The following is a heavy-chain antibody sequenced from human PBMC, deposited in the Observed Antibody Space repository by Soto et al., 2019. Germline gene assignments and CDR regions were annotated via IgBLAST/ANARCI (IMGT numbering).Heavy chain of an antibody. J-gene: IGHJ4*02. V-gene: IGHV3-15*07. D-gene: IGHD4-17*01. CDR2: IQSKTDGGTT. CDR3: TTFYGSNY. Sequence: EVQLAESGGGLVKPGESLRLSCAASGFSVNDAWMNWVRQAPGEGLEWVGRIQSKTDGGTTDYAASMRGRFTISRDDSQNTLFLQMNSLETEDTGVYYCTTFYGSNYWGQGTLVTVSS. CDR1: GFSVNDAW.